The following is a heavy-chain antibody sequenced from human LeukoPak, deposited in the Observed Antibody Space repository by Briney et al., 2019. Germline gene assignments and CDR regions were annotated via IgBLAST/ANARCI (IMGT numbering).Heavy chain of an antibody. Sequence: GGSLRLSCAASGFTVSTNYMSWVRQAPGKGLEWVSVIYTDGSTHYADSVKGRFTISRANSKNALYLQMNSLRAEDTAVYYCARDREVVHAMAQMDVWGKGTTVTVSS. CDR2: IYTDGST. CDR1: GFTVSTNY. J-gene: IGHJ6*04. CDR3: ARDREVVHAMAQMDV. D-gene: IGHD2-8*01. V-gene: IGHV3-53*01.